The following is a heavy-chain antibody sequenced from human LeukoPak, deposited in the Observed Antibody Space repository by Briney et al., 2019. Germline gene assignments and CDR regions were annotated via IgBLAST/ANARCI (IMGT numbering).Heavy chain of an antibody. D-gene: IGHD3-22*01. J-gene: IGHJ5*02. CDR1: GGSISSSSYY. CDR3: ARRVNYDSSVSWFDP. CDR2: ISYSGST. V-gene: IGHV4-39*02. Sequence: SSETLSLTCTVSGGSISSSSYYWGWIRQPPGKGLEWIGIISYSGSTYYNPSLKSRVTISLDTSKKHFSLMVSSVTAADTAVYYCARRVNYDSSVSWFDPWGQGTLVTVSS.